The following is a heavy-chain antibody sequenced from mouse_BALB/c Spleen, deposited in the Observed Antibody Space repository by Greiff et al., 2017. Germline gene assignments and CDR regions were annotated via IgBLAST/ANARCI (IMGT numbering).Heavy chain of an antibody. Sequence: QVQLKESGPGLVQPSQSLSITCTASGFSLTSYGVHWVRQSPGKGLEWLGVIWSGGSTDYNAAFISRLSISKDNSKSQVFFKMNSLQANDTAIYYCARPKYYGSSHWYFDVWGAGTTVTVSA. D-gene: IGHD1-1*01. J-gene: IGHJ1*01. CDR1: GFSLTSYG. CDR2: IWSGGST. CDR3: ARPKYYGSSHWYFDV. V-gene: IGHV2-2*02.